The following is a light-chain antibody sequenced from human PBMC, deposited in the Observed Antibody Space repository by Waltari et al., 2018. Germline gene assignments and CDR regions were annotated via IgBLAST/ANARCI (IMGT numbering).Light chain of an antibody. CDR3: QTWGTGIHVV. CDR1: SGYSSYT. J-gene: IGLJ2*01. Sequence: QLVLTQSPSASASLGASVKLTCILSSGYSSYTIAWHRQQPEKGPRSLMKVNSDGRHTKGDGIPDRFSGASSGAERYLTISSLQSEDEGDYYCQTWGTGIHVVFGGGTKLTVL. CDR2: VNSDGRH. V-gene: IGLV4-69*01.